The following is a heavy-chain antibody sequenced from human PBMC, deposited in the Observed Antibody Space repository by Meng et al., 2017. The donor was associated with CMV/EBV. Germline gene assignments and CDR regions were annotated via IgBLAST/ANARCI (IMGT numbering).Heavy chain of an antibody. CDR3: AKDLGGITIFGGGTPNHDAFDI. CDR2: ISGSGGST. J-gene: IGHJ3*02. D-gene: IGHD3-3*01. Sequence: GGSLRLSCAASGFTFSSYAMSWVRQAPGKGLEWVSAISGSGGSTYYADSVKGRFTISRDNSKNTLYLQMNSLRAEDTAVYYCAKDLGGITIFGGGTPNHDAFDIWGQGTMVTVSS. CDR1: GFTFSSYA. V-gene: IGHV3-23*01.